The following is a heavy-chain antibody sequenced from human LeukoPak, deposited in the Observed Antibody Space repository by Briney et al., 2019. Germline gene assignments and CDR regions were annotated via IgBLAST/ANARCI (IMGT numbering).Heavy chain of an antibody. V-gene: IGHV3-30-3*01. CDR3: AREASSWYAHLGPYYFDY. CDR1: GFTFSSYA. CDR2: ISYDGSNK. Sequence: GGSLRLSCAASGFTFSSYAMHWVRQAPGKGLEWVAVISYDGSNKYYADSVKGRFTISRDNSKNTLYLQMNSLRAEDTAVYYCAREASSWYAHLGPYYFDYWGQGTLVTVSS. J-gene: IGHJ4*02. D-gene: IGHD6-13*01.